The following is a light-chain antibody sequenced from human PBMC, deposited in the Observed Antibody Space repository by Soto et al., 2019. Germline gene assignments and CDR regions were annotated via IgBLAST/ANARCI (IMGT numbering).Light chain of an antibody. CDR1: SSDIGHYIY. V-gene: IGLV2-14*01. CDR2: EVT. CDR3: CSNTNDRTVI. Sequence: QSALTQPASVSGSPGQSITISCTGSSSDIGHYIYVSWYQQHPGKAPKLMIYEVTNRPSGVSNRFSGSKSDSTASLTISGLQAEDEADYYCCSNTNDRTVIFGGGTKLTVL. J-gene: IGLJ2*01.